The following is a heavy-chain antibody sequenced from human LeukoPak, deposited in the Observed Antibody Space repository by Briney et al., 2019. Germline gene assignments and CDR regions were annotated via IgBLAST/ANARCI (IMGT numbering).Heavy chain of an antibody. CDR1: GFTFSSYE. CDR3: AREGYYGSGSYGYYYYYMDV. Sequence: GGSLRLSCAASGFTFSSYEMNWVRQAPGKGLEWVSYISSSGRTIYYADSVKGRFTISRDNAKNSLYLQMNSLRAEDTAVYYCAREGYYGSGSYGYYYYYMDVWGKGTTVTISS. V-gene: IGHV3-48*03. CDR2: ISSSGRTI. J-gene: IGHJ6*03. D-gene: IGHD3-10*01.